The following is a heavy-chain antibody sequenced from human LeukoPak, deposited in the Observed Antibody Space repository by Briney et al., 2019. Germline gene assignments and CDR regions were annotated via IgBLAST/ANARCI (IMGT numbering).Heavy chain of an antibody. CDR3: AGSGPLSPWIQLVPFDY. D-gene: IGHD5-18*01. Sequence: GASLKLSCKASGGTLTSYAISWVRQAPGQGLEWMGGISPIFGTGNFAQKFQGRVTITTDESTSTAYMELSSLRSDDTAVYYCAGSGPLSPWIQLVPFDYWGQGTLVTVSS. CDR1: GGTLTSYA. V-gene: IGHV1-69*05. CDR2: ISPIFGTG. J-gene: IGHJ4*02.